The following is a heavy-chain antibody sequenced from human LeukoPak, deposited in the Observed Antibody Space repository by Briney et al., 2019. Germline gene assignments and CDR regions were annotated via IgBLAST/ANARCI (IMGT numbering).Heavy chain of an antibody. V-gene: IGHV4-59*01. CDR2: IYYSGST. CDR1: GGPISSYY. Sequence: SETLSLTCIVSGGPISSYYWSWIRQPPGKGLEWIGYIYYSGSTHYNPSLKGRVTISVDTSKNQFSLELNSVTAADTAVYYCARAGPGYCSSTSCYYFDYWGQGTLVTVSS. CDR3: ARAGPGYCSSTSCYYFDY. J-gene: IGHJ4*02. D-gene: IGHD2-2*01.